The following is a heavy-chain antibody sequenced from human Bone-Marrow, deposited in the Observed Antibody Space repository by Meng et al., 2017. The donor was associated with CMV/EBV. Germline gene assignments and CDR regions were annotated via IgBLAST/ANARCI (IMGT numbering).Heavy chain of an antibody. CDR3: ARGLHAYYYGLGSYYNGFDP. D-gene: IGHD3-10*01. J-gene: IGHJ5*02. V-gene: IGHV1-69*10. CDR1: GGTFSSYA. CDR2: IIPILGIA. Sequence: SVKVSCKAAGGTFSSYAISWVRQAPGQGLEWMGGIIPILGIANYAQKFQGSVTITADKSTSTAYMELSSPRSEDTAVYYCARGLHAYYYGLGSYYNGFDPWGQGTLVTVSS.